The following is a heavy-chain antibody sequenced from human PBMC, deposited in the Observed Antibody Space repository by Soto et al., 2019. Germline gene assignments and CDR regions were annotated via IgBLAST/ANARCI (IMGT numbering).Heavy chain of an antibody. V-gene: IGHV3-9*01. D-gene: IGHD6-6*01. CDR1: GFNFEDYA. CDR2: ISWTSDSV. Sequence: ELQLVESGGGLVQPGRSLRLSCATSGFNFEDYAMHWVRQAPGKGLQWVSGISWTSDSVGYADSVKGRFIISRDNAKKSLNLEMNSLRGDDTALYYCVKDKYSSSSAPAFDFWGQGTLVTVSS. CDR3: VKDKYSSSSAPAFDF. J-gene: IGHJ4*02.